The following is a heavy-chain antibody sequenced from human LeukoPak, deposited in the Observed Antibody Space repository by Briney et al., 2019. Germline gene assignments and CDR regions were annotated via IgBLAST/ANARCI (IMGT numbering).Heavy chain of an antibody. CDR1: GYTLTELS. CDR2: INPRGGST. J-gene: IGHJ3*02. CDR3: ARHIVVVTTSDNAFDI. D-gene: IGHD2-21*02. V-gene: IGHV1-46*01. Sequence: ASVKVSCKVSGYTLTELSMHWMRQAPGQGLEWMGVINPRGGSTTYAQKFQGRVTMTRDTSTSTVYMELSSLRSEDTAVYYCARHIVVVTTSDNAFDIWGQGTMVTVSS.